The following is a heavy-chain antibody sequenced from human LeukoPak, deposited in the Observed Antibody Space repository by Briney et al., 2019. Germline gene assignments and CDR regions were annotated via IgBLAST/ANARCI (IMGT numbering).Heavy chain of an antibody. J-gene: IGHJ4*02. CDR2: IKADGGEK. Sequence: GGSLRLSCPATGFTLSTYWMNWFRQTAAKRREWVAKIKADGGEKDHVASVKGRFTISRDNGKNSLYLQMNSLRVEDTGVYYCARGGAARPDFWGQGTLVTVSS. CDR3: ARGGAARPDF. V-gene: IGHV3-7*01. D-gene: IGHD6-6*01. CDR1: GFTLSTYW.